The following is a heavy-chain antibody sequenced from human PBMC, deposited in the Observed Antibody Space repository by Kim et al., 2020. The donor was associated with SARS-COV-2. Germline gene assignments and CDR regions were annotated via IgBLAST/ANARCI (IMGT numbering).Heavy chain of an antibody. V-gene: IGHV3-43*02. D-gene: IGHD3-22*01. Sequence: GGSLRLSCAASGFTFDDYAMHWVRQAPGKGLEWVSLISGDGGSTYYADSVKGRFTISRDNSKNSLYLQMNSLRTEDTALYYCAKDLRFNYYDSSGYFYAFDIWGQGTMVTVSS. J-gene: IGHJ3*02. CDR2: ISGDGGST. CDR3: AKDLRFNYYDSSGYFYAFDI. CDR1: GFTFDDYA.